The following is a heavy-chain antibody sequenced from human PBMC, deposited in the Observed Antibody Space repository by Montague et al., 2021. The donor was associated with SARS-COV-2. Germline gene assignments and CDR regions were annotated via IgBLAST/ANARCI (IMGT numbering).Heavy chain of an antibody. J-gene: IGHJ6*02. D-gene: IGHD1-26*01. CDR3: ARSGQPAGNYAPLGYYGLDV. Sequence: PALVKPTQTLTLTCNFSGFSLTTSAMCVSWIRQPPGKAPEWLARSDWDDEKHYNASLKTRLTISKDTSKNHVVLTMTNMDPVDTGTYYCARSGQPAGNYAPLGYYGLDVWGRGTTVIVSS. V-gene: IGHV2-70*11. CDR2: SDWDDEK. CDR1: GFSLTTSAMC.